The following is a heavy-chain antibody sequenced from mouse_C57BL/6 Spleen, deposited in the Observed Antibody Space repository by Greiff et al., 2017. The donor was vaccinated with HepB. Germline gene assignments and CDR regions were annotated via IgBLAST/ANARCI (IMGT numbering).Heavy chain of an antibody. CDR1: GFTFSDYY. D-gene: IGHD1-1*01. Sequence: EVHLVESEGGLVQPGSSMKLSCTASGFTFSDYYMAWVRQVPEKGLEWVANINYDGSSTYYLDSLKSRFIISRDNAKNILYLQMSSLKSEDTATYYCAREAGFITTDAMDYWGQGTSVTVSS. CDR3: AREAGFITTDAMDY. CDR2: INYDGSST. J-gene: IGHJ4*01. V-gene: IGHV5-16*01.